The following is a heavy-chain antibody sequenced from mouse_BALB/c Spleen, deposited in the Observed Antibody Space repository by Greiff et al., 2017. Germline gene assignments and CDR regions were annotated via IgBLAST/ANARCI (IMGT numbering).Heavy chain of an antibody. CDR2: IRLKSDNYAT. V-gene: IGHV6-6*02. J-gene: IGHJ3*01. CDR1: GFTFSSYW. Sequence: DVKLVESGGGLVQPGGSMKLSCVASGFTFSSYWMSWVRQSPEKGLEWVAEIRLKSDNYATHYAESVKGKFTISRDDSKSRLYLQMNSLRAEDTGIYYCTGRAWFAYWGQGTLVTVSA. CDR3: TGRAWFAY. D-gene: IGHD3-3*01.